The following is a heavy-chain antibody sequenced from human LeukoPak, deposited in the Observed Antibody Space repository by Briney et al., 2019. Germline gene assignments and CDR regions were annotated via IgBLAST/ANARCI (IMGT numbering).Heavy chain of an antibody. V-gene: IGHV3-48*03. CDR1: GFTFSSYE. CDR3: ARDDLDDYVYYGMDV. CDR2: ISSSGSTI. J-gene: IGHJ6*02. Sequence: GGSLRLSCAASGFTFSSYEMNWVRQAPGKGLEWVSYISSSGSTIYYADSVKGRLTISRDNAKNSLYLQMNSLRAEDTAVYYCARDDLDDYVYYGMDVWGQGTTVTVSS. D-gene: IGHD3-9*01.